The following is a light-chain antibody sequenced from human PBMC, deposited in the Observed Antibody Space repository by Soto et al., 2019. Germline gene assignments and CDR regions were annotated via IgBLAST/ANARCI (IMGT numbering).Light chain of an antibody. CDR1: QSVSSN. CDR3: QQYTNWPPWT. J-gene: IGKJ1*01. V-gene: IGKV3-15*01. CDR2: GAS. Sequence: EIVMTQSPATLPVPPGERATLSCRASQSVSSNLAWYQQKPGQAPRLLIYGASTRATGIPARFSGSGSGTEFTLTISSLQSEDFAVYYCQQYTNWPPWTFGQGTKVDI.